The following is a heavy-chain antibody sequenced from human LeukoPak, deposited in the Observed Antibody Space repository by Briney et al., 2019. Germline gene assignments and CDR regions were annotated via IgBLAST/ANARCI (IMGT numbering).Heavy chain of an antibody. D-gene: IGHD3-3*01. J-gene: IGHJ5*02. CDR1: GDSVSSNSAA. CDR3: ARGLYTIFGVQSWFDP. CDR2: TYYRSKWYN. Sequence: SQTLSLTCAISGDSVSSNSAAWNWIRQSPSRGLEWLGRTYYRSKWYNDYAVSVKSRITINPDTSKNQFSLQLNSVTAADTAVYYCARGLYTIFGVQSWFDPWGQGTLVTVSS. V-gene: IGHV6-1*01.